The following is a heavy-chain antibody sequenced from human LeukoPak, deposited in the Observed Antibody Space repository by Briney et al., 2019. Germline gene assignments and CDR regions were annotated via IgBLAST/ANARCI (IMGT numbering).Heavy chain of an antibody. CDR1: GFTFSNYA. V-gene: IGHV3-23*01. J-gene: IGHJ4*02. CDR2: ITGSGTST. Sequence: PGASLRLSCVASGFTFSNYAMSWVRQAPGKGLEWVSAITGSGTSTYYADSLKGRFTISRDNSKNMVFLQMNSLRHEDTAIYYCVIWGDYDVLTGYYVPDYWGQGTLVTVSS. D-gene: IGHD3-9*01. CDR3: VIWGDYDVLTGYYVPDY.